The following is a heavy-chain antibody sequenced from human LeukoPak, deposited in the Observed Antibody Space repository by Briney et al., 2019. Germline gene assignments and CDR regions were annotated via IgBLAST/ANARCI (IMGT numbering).Heavy chain of an antibody. V-gene: IGHV1-8*03. CDR2: MNPNSGNT. D-gene: IGHD3-3*01. J-gene: IGHJ4*02. CDR3: ARGPYYDFWSGYYVFDY. Sequence: GASVKVSCKASGYTFTSYDINWVRQATGQGLEWMGWMNPNSGNTGYEQKFQGRVTIARNTSISTAYMELSSLRSEDTAVYYCARGPYYDFWSGYYVFDYWGQGTLVTVSS. CDR1: GYTFTSYD.